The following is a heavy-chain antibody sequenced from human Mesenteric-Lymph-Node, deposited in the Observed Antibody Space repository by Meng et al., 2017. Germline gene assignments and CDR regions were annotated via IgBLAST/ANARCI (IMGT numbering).Heavy chain of an antibody. J-gene: IGHJ4*02. CDR3: ASHSGCVQRH. Sequence: SETLSLTCAISGVSVSSNSFWGSWIRQPPGKGLEWIGEVSDVGVTKYNPSLRSRLTISIDKSRNQISLRLNSVTAADTAIYYCASHSGCVQRHWAQGTLGTFPQ. V-gene: IGHV4-4*02. CDR2: VSDVGVT. D-gene: IGHD5-12*01. CDR1: GVSVSSNSFW.